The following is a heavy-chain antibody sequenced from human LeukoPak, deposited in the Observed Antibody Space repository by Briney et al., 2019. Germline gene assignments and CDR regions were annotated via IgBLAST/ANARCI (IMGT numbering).Heavy chain of an antibody. CDR2: INHSGST. CDR3: ARSSKYYYYYGMDV. J-gene: IGHJ6*02. CDR1: GGSFSGYY. V-gene: IGHV4-34*01. Sequence: PSETLSLTCAVYGGSFSGYYRSWIRQPPGKGLEWIGEINHSGSTNYNPSLKSRVTISVDTSKNQFSLKLSSVTAADTAVYYCARSSKYYYYYGMDVWGQGTTVTVSS. D-gene: IGHD6-13*01.